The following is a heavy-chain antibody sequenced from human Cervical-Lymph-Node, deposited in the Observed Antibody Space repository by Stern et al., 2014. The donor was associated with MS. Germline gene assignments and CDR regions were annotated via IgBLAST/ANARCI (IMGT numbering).Heavy chain of an antibody. CDR3: ASANCSSTSCPNWFDP. J-gene: IGHJ5*02. CDR1: GGSISSGDYY. V-gene: IGHV4-30-4*01. Sequence: QLQLQESGPGLVKPSQTLSLTCTVSGGSISSGDYYWSWIRQPPGEGLEWIGYIYYSGSTYYNPAIKSRVTISVDTSKNQFSLKLSSVTAADTAVYYCASANCSSTSCPNWFDPWGQGTLVTVSS. D-gene: IGHD2-2*01. CDR2: IYYSGST.